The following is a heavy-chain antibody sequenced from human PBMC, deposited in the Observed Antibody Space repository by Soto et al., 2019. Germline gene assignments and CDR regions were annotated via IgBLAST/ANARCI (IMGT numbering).Heavy chain of an antibody. CDR2: IYYSGST. CDR1: GGSISSGGYY. V-gene: IGHV4-31*03. D-gene: IGHD3-22*01. J-gene: IGHJ4*02. CDR3: ARSQPVYDSSGYYPLDFDD. Sequence: SETLSLTCTVSGGSISSGGYYWSWIRQHPGKGLEWIGYIYYSGSTYYNPSLKSRVTISVDTSKNQFSLKLSSVTAADTAVYYCARSQPVYDSSGYYPLDFDDWGKGTLVTVAS.